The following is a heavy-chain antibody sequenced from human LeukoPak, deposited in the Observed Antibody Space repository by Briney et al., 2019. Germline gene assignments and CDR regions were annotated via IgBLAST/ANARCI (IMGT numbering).Heavy chain of an antibody. J-gene: IGHJ4*02. V-gene: IGHV3-30*18. CDR3: AKNGGPIRYFDWYLDY. D-gene: IGHD3-9*01. CDR1: GFTFSSYG. CDR2: ISYDGSNK. Sequence: GGSLRLSCAASGFTFSSYGMHWVRQAPGKGLEWVAVISYDGSNKYYADSVKGRFTISRDNSKDTLYLQMNSLRAEDTAVYYCAKNGGPIRYFDWYLDYWGQGTLVTVSS.